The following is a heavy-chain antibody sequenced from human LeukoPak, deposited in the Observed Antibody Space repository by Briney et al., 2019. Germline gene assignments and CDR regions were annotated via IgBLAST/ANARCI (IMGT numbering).Heavy chain of an antibody. CDR3: ATGNYYDSRGYYTFGS. D-gene: IGHD3-22*01. J-gene: IGHJ5*02. CDR1: GFTFSRYW. Sequence: GGSLRLSCAASGFTFSRYWMHWVRQAPGKGLVWVSRINGDGSTTSYADSVKGGFTISRDNAKNMMYLQMNSLRAEDTAVYYCATGNYYDSRGYYTFGSWGQGTLATVSS. V-gene: IGHV3-74*01. CDR2: INGDGSTT.